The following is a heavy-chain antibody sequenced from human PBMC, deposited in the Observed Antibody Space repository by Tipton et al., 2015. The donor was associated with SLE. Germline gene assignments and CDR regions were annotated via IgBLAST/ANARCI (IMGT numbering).Heavy chain of an antibody. CDR2: IYTSGST. D-gene: IGHD5-12*01. CDR3: VRDVDIVATMGHSRAFDI. CDR1: GGSISSYY. Sequence: TLSLTCTVSGGSISSYYWSWIRRPAGKGLEWIWRIYTSGSTNYNPSLKSRVTMSVDTSKNQFSLKLSSVTAADTAVYYCVRDVDIVATMGHSRAFDIWGQGTMVTVSS. V-gene: IGHV4-4*07. J-gene: IGHJ3*02.